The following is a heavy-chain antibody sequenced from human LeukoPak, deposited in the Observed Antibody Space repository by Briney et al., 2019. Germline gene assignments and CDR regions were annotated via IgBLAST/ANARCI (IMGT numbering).Heavy chain of an antibody. CDR1: GGSISSYY. CDR3: ARDSDSGSYPMGWFDP. CDR2: IYYSGST. Sequence: PSETLSLTCTVSGGSISSYYWTWLRQPPGKGLEWIGYIYYSGSTNYNPSLKSRVTISVDTSKNQFSLKLSSVTAADTAVYYCARDSDSGSYPMGWFDPWGQGTLVTVSS. V-gene: IGHV4-59*01. D-gene: IGHD1-26*01. J-gene: IGHJ5*02.